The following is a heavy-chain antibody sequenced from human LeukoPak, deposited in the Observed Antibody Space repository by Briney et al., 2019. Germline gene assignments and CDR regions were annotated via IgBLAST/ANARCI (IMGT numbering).Heavy chain of an antibody. D-gene: IGHD5-18*01. J-gene: IGHJ4*02. V-gene: IGHV3-9*03. CDR2: ISWNSGSI. Sequence: GRSLRLSCAASGFTFDDYAMHWVRQAPGKGLGWVSGISWNSGSIGYADSVKGRFTISRDNAKNSLYLQMNSLRAEDMALYYCAKGTWIQLWSLFDYWGQGTLVTVSS. CDR3: AKGTWIQLWSLFDY. CDR1: GFTFDDYA.